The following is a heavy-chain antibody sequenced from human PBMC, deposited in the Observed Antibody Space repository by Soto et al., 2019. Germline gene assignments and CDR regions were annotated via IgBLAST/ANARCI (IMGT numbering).Heavy chain of an antibody. V-gene: IGHV1-69*12. CDR2: IIPIFVTA. CDR3: EKNPENYYYGMDV. CDR1: GGTFSSYA. Sequence: QVQLVQSGAEVKKPGSSVKVSCKASGGTFSSYAISWVRQAPGQGLEWMGGIIPIFVTADYAPKFQGRVTITADESTSTAYMKLSSLRSEDTAVYYCEKNPENYYYGMDVWGQGTTVTVSS. J-gene: IGHJ6*02.